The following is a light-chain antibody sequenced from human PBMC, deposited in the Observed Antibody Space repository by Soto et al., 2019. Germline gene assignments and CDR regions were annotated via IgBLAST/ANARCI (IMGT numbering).Light chain of an antibody. CDR2: GAS. V-gene: IGKV3-20*01. CDR3: QHYGSSPPTWT. J-gene: IGKJ1*01. Sequence: IVLTQSPGALSLSPGERATLSCRTSQSVSTNYLAWYQEKPGQAPRLLIYGASSRATGIPDRFSGSGSGTDFTLTISRLEPEDFAVYYCQHYGSSPPTWTFGQGTKVEIK. CDR1: QSVSTNY.